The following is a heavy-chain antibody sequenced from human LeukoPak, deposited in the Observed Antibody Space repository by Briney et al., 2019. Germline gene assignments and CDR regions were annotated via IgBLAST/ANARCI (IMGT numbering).Heavy chain of an antibody. CDR3: AREDGYCSGGNCYSYFVS. Sequence: PGGSLRLSCAASGFTFSSYWMSWVRQAPGKGLEWVANIKQDGSEKYYVDSVKGRFTISRDNAKNSLYLQMNSLRAEDTAVYYCAREDGYCSGGNCYSYFVSWGQGTLVTVSS. D-gene: IGHD2-15*01. CDR2: IKQDGSEK. CDR1: GFTFSSYW. J-gene: IGHJ4*02. V-gene: IGHV3-7*01.